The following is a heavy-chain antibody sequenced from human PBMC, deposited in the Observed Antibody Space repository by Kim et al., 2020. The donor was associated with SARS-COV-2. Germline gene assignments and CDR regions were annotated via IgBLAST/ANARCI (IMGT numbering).Heavy chain of an antibody. Sequence: SLKSRVTISVDTSKNQFSLKLSSVTAADTAVYYCARDAPSIVGAYDAFDIWGQGTMVTVSS. J-gene: IGHJ3*02. CDR3: ARDAPSIVGAYDAFDI. V-gene: IGHV4-39*07. D-gene: IGHD1-26*01.